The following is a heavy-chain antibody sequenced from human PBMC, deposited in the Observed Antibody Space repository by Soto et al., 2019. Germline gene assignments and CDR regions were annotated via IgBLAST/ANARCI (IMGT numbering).Heavy chain of an antibody. CDR3: TVGIVG. CDR1: GFSFESYW. CDR2: ISSDGKTT. V-gene: IGHV3-74*01. J-gene: IGHJ1*01. Sequence: EVQLVESGGGLVQPGGSLRVSCAASGFSFESYWLHWVRQDPGKGLVWVSRISSDGKTTHFADFVKGRFTLSRDNAQNTVYLHMNSPTVEDTAVYYCTVGIVGWGRGAQVTVSS. D-gene: IGHD1-26*01.